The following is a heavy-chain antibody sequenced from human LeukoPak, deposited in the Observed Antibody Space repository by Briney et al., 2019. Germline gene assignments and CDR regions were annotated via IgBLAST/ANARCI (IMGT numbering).Heavy chain of an antibody. D-gene: IGHD2-15*01. CDR3: TKDVLAGGLDY. V-gene: IGHV3-9*01. J-gene: IGHJ4*01. Sequence: GGSLRLSCAASGFTFDDYAMHWVRQAPGKGLEWVSGISWNSGSIGYADSVKGRFTISRDNAKNSLYLQMNSLRVEDTALYYCTKDVLAGGLDYWGPGTLVTVSS. CDR2: ISWNSGSI. CDR1: GFTFDDYA.